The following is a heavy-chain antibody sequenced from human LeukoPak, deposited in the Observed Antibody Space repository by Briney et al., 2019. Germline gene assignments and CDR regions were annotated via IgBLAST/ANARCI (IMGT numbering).Heavy chain of an antibody. CDR1: GFTFSSYA. V-gene: IGHV3-74*01. D-gene: IGHD3-10*01. Sequence: GGSLRLSCAASGFTFSSYAMSWVRQAPGKGLVWVSRINSDGTTTKYADSVKGRFTISRDNAKNTLYLQMNSLRAEDTAVYYCARVSGPGMNEYFHLWGQGTLVTVSS. CDR2: INSDGTTT. J-gene: IGHJ1*01. CDR3: ARVSGPGMNEYFHL.